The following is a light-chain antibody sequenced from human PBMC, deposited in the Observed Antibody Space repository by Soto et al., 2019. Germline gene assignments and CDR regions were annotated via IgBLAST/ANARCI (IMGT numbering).Light chain of an antibody. V-gene: IGKV3-15*01. J-gene: IGKJ1*01. Sequence: EILMTQSPVTLSVSPGESATLSCRASQSISSNLAWYQQKPGQAPRLLIYGASTRATDIPARFSGSGSGTEFTLTISSLQSEDFAVYYCQQYNNWPRTFGQGTKVEIK. CDR3: QQYNNWPRT. CDR2: GAS. CDR1: QSISSN.